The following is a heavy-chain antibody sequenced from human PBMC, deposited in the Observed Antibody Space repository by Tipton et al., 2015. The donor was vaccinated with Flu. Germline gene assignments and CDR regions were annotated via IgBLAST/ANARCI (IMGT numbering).Heavy chain of an antibody. CDR3: ARADAVGATNGGMDG. CDR1: GFTFSSYS. CDR2: ISSSSSYV. J-gene: IGHJ6*02. V-gene: IGHV3-21*01. Sequence: SLRLSCAASGFTFSSYSMNWVRQAPGKGLEWVSSISSSSSYVYYADSVKGRFTISRDNAKNSLYLQMNSLRAEDTAVYYCARADAVGATNGGMDGWGQGTTVTVSS. D-gene: IGHD1-26*01.